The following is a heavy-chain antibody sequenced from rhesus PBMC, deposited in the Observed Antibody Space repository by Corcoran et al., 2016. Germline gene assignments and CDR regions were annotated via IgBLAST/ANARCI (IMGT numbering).Heavy chain of an antibody. CDR2: IYGSSGST. J-gene: IGHJ1*01. Sequence: QVQLQESGPGVVKPSETLSLTCAVSGGSISSGYDWSWIRQPPGKGLEWIGYIYGSSGSTNYNPSLKNRVTMSKDASKNQFSLKLSAVTAAETAVYYCARGPDSSWSGYFEFWGQGALVTVSS. CDR1: GGSISSGYD. D-gene: IGHD6-13*01. V-gene: IGHV4-76*01. CDR3: ARGPDSSWSGYFEF.